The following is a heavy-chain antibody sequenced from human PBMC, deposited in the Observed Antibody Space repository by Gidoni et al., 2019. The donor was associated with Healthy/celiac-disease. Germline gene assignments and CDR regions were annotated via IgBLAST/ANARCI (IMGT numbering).Heavy chain of an antibody. CDR2: IYYSGST. J-gene: IGHJ6*02. Sequence: QLQLQESGPGLVKPSETLSLTCTVSGGSISSSSYYWGWIRQPPGKGLEWIGSIYYSGSTYYNPSLKSRVTISVDTSKNQFSLKLSSVTAADTAVYYCARDNYVVRGVTTTGSVWGQGTTVTVSS. CDR1: GGSISSSSYY. D-gene: IGHD3-10*01. V-gene: IGHV4-39*07. CDR3: ARDNYVVRGVTTTGSV.